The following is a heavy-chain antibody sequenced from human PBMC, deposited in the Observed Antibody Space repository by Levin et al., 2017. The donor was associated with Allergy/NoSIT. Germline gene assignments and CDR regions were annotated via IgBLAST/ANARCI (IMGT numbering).Heavy chain of an antibody. V-gene: IGHV3-9*01. Sequence: RSGGSLRLSCTASGFTFNDYVMHWVRQAPGKGLEWVSGVSWNSAMMGYADSVKGRFTISRDNARNSLFLQMNSLRTEDTAFYYCAKGTRDQWGRIQAAGPDYWGQGTLVTVSS. D-gene: IGHD6-13*01. CDR3: AKGTRDQWGRIQAAGPDY. J-gene: IGHJ4*02. CDR2: VSWNSAMM. CDR1: GFTFNDYV.